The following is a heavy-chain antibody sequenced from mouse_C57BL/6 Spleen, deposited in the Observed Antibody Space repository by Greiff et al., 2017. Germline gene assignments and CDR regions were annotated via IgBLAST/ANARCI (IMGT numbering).Heavy chain of an antibody. CDR1: GYSITSGYY. J-gene: IGHJ1*03. CDR3: AREGGVRYFDV. D-gene: IGHD2-5*01. V-gene: IGHV3-6*01. Sequence: EVKLEESGPGLVKPSQSLSLTCSVTGYSITSGYYWNWIRQFPGNKLEWMGYISYDGSNNYNPSLKNRISITRDTSKNQFFLKLNSVTTEDTATYYCAREGGVRYFDVWGTGTTVTVSS. CDR2: ISYDGSN.